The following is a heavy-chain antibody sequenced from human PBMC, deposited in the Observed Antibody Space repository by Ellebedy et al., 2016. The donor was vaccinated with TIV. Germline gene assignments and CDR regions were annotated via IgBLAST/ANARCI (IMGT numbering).Heavy chain of an antibody. CDR3: AKDPGLLWFGESYDY. V-gene: IGHV3-23*01. CDR1: GLTFSSYA. CDR2: ISGSGGST. Sequence: GGSLRLSXAASGLTFSSYAMSWVRQAPGKGLEWVSAISGSGGSTYYADSVKGRFTISRDNSKNTLYLQMNSLRAEDTAVYYCAKDPGLLWFGESYDYWGQGTLVTVSS. D-gene: IGHD3-10*01. J-gene: IGHJ4*02.